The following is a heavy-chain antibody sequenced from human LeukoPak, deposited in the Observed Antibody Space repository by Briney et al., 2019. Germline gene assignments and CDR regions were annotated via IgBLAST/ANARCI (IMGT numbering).Heavy chain of an antibody. CDR1: GYTLTELS. J-gene: IGHJ6*02. D-gene: IGHD6-13*01. Sequence: ASVKVSCKVSGYTLTELSIHWVRQAPGKGLEWMGGFDPEDGETIYAQKFQGRVTMTEDTSTDTAYMELSSLRSEDTAVYYCATGEGAAGTYYSYNARNVSSQGTTVTVSS. CDR3: ATGEGAAGTYYSYNARNV. CDR2: FDPEDGET. V-gene: IGHV1-24*01.